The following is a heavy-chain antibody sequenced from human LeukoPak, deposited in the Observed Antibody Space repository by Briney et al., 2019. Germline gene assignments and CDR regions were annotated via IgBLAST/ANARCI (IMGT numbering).Heavy chain of an antibody. D-gene: IGHD1-26*01. J-gene: IGHJ2*01. V-gene: IGHV4-59*11. CDR1: GGSISSHY. CDR3: AKGGWSLDV. CDR2: IYYSGST. Sequence: PSETLSLTCTVSGGSISSHYWSWIRQPPGKGLEWIGYIYYSGSTNYNASLQSRVTISVDTSKNQFSLKLSSVTAAGTAVYYCAKGGWSLDVWGRGTLVTVSS.